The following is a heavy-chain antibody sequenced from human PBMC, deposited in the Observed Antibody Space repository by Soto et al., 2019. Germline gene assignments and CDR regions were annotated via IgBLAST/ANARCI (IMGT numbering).Heavy chain of an antibody. CDR3: AKTTDGWFSAFEI. CDR2: IYSGGAT. D-gene: IGHD6-19*01. J-gene: IGHJ3*02. Sequence: GSLRLSCAASGFSVSLNYMSWVRQAPGKGLEWVSVIYSGGATYYADSVKGRFTISRDNSKNTLYLQMNSLRAEDTAVYYCAKTTDGWFSAFEIWGQGTMVTVSS. CDR1: GFSVSLNY. V-gene: IGHV3-66*01.